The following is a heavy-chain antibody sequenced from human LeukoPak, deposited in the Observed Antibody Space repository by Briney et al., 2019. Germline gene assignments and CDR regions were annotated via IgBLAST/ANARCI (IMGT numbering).Heavy chain of an antibody. CDR2: LYSDGNT. J-gene: IGHJ4*02. CDR1: GFTVITND. CDR3: ARGVGPLAANTLAY. Sequence: PGGSLRLSCAASGFTVITNDMTWVRQAPGKGLEWVSVLYSDGNTKYADSVQGRFTISRDNSKNTLYLEMNSPSPDDTAVYYCARGVGPLAANTLAYWGQGTLVTVSS. V-gene: IGHV3-53*01. D-gene: IGHD3-16*01.